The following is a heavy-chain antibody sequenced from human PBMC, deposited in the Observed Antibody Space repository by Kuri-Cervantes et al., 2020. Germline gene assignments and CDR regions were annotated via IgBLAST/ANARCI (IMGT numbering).Heavy chain of an antibody. CDR1: GYTFTSYA. CDR3: ARSRLSLAAAGHPYFQH. Sequence: ASVKVSCKASGYTFTSYAMHWVRQAPGQRLEWMGWINAGNGDTKYSQNFQGRVAFTRDTSASTAYMELSSLRSDDTAVYYCARSRLSLAAAGHPYFQHWGQGTLVTDSS. CDR2: INAGNGDT. V-gene: IGHV1-3*01. J-gene: IGHJ1*01. D-gene: IGHD6-13*01.